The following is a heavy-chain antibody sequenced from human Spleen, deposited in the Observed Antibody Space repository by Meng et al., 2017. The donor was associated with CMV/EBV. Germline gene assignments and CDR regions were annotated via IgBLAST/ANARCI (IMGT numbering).Heavy chain of an antibody. CDR2: INHSGST. D-gene: IGHD1-26*01. CDR1: GGSFSGYY. J-gene: IGHJ1*01. CDR3: ARGIVGATTYFQY. Sequence: SETLSLTCAVYGGSFSGYYWNWIRQPPGKGLEWIGEINHSGSTNYNPSLKSRVTISVDSSKHQFSLKLSSVTAADTAVYYCARGIVGATTYFQYWGQGTLVTVSS. V-gene: IGHV4-34*01.